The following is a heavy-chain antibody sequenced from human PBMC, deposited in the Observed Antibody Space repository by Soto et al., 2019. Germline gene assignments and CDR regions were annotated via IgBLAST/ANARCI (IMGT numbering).Heavy chain of an antibody. D-gene: IGHD6-13*01. V-gene: IGHV3-7*01. J-gene: IGHJ6*02. CDR2: IKQDGSEQ. Sequence: EVQLVESGGGLVQPGGPLRLSCAASGFTFSSYWMSWVRQAPVKGLEWVGNIKQDGSEQNYVDFVKGRFTISRDNANNSLYLQMNSLRAEDTAVYYCARIASTGRGWDVWGQGTTVVVSS. CDR3: ARIASTGRGWDV. CDR1: GFTFSSYW.